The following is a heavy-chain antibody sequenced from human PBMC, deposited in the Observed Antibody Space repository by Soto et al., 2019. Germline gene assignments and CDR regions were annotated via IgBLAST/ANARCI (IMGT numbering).Heavy chain of an antibody. Sequence: ASVKVSCKASGYTFTSYYMHWVRQAPGQGLEWMGIINPSGGSTSYAQKFQGRVTMTRDTSTSTVYMELSSLRSEDTAVYYCARVVLARDSIPTHALDIWGQGTMVTVSS. CDR3: ARVVLARDSIPTHALDI. V-gene: IGHV1-46*01. J-gene: IGHJ3*02. CDR1: GYTFTSYY. CDR2: INPSGGST. D-gene: IGHD2-21*01.